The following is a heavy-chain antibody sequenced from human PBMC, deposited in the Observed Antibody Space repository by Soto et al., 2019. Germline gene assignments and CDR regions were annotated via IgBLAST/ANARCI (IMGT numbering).Heavy chain of an antibody. CDR1: GFSLSTSGVG. Sequence: QITLKESGPTLVKPTQTLTLTCTFSGFSLSTSGVGVGWIRQPPGKAPEWLALIYWNDDKRYSPSLKTRLTTPKDTSRNRVVLTRTGRGPGDTAKYYGPHDIAGWRGPPAVWGQGTTVPAPS. D-gene: IGHD2-15*01. CDR2: IYWNDDK. V-gene: IGHV2-5*01. J-gene: IGHJ6*02. CDR3: PHDIAGWRGPPAV.